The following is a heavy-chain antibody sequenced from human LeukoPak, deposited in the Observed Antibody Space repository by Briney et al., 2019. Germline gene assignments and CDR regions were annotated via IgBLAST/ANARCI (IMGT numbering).Heavy chain of an antibody. CDR3: ARKGGGKYSSSWVDY. D-gene: IGHD6-13*01. CDR1: GGSISSSSYY. Sequence: SETPSLTCTVSGGSISSSSYYWGWIRQPPGKGLEWIGSIYYSGSTYYNPSLKSRVTISVDTSKNQFSLKLSSVTAADTAVYYCARKGGGKYSSSWVDYWGQGTLDTVSS. CDR2: IYYSGST. J-gene: IGHJ4*02. V-gene: IGHV4-39*01.